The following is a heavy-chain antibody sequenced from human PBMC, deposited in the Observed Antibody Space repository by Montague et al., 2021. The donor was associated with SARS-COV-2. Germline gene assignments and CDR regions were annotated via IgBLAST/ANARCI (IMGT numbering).Heavy chain of an antibody. CDR2: ISGSGGST. V-gene: IGHV3-23*01. J-gene: IGHJ6*02. D-gene: IGHD6-13*01. CDR3: AKVGSSWYHGYYYGMDV. CDR1: GFTFSSYA. Sequence: SLRLSCVASGFTFSSYAMSWVRQAPGKGLEWVSAISGSGGSTYYADSXKVRFTISRDNSKNTLYLQMNSLRAEDTAVYYCAKVGSSWYHGYYYGMDVWSQGTTVTVSS.